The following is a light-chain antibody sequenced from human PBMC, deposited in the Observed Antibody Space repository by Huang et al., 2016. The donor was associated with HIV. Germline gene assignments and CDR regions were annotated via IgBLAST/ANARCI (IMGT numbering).Light chain of an antibody. CDR1: QSLLHSNGYNY. J-gene: IGKJ3*01. Sequence: DAVVTQSPLSLPVTPGEPASISCRSSQSLLHSNGYNYLDWYVQKPGQSPHLLIYWGSNRASGVPDRFSGDGSGTDFTLKLSRVEAEDVGVYYCMQALQTPVFGPGTNVDIK. V-gene: IGKV2-28*01. CDR2: WGS. CDR3: MQALQTPV.